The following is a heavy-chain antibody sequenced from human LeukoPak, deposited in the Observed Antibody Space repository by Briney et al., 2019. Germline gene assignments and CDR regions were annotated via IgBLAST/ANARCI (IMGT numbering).Heavy chain of an antibody. D-gene: IGHD3-22*01. CDR3: AKDIGYYYDTSGYYFDY. Sequence: GGSLRLSCAASGFAFSSYAMSWVRQAPGKGLEWVSGLSGSGGAAYSADSVKGRFTISRDNSKNTLFLQMNSLRAEDTAVYYCAKDIGYYYDTSGYYFDYWGQGILVTVSS. CDR1: GFAFSSYA. V-gene: IGHV3-23*01. CDR2: LSGSGGAA. J-gene: IGHJ4*02.